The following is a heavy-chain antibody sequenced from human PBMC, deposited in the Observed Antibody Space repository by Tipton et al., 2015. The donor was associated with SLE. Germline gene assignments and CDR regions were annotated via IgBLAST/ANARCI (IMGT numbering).Heavy chain of an antibody. V-gene: IGHV1-18*01. Sequence: QLVQSGAEVKKPGASVKVSCKASGYTFTTYGISWVRQAPGQGLEWMGWISAYNGNTNYAQKLQGRVTMTTDTSTSTAYMELRSLRPDATAVYSWVRDPGIAAAPTWSDPGGQGTLVPVP. CDR2: ISAYNGNT. CDR3: VRDPGIAAAPTWSDP. J-gene: IGHJ5*02. D-gene: IGHD6-13*01. CDR1: GYTFTTYG.